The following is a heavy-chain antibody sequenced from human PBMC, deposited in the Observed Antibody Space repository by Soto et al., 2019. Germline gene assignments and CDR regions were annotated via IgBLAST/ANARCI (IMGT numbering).Heavy chain of an antibody. CDR2: VSGSGSST. V-gene: IGHV3-23*01. D-gene: IGHD1-20*01. J-gene: IGHJ3*01. CDR3: ARDNWNTV. Sequence: GSLRLSCAASGFTFSSYAMSWVRQAPGKGLEWVSGVSGSGSSTFYADSVKGRFTISRDNAKNTVYLQMNSLRAEDTAVYYCARDNWNTVWGQGTMVTVSS. CDR1: GFTFSSYA.